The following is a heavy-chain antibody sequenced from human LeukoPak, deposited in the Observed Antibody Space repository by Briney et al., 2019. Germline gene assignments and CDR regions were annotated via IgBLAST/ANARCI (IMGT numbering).Heavy chain of an antibody. CDR3: ARAYCGGDCYSGVEKPSIGTFGY. Sequence: GGSLRLSCAASGFTFSSYAMHWVRQAPGKGLEGVAGISYDGSNKYYADSVKGRFTISRDNSKNTQYLQMTSLRAEDTAVYYCARAYCGGDCYSGVEKPSIGTFGYWGQGTLVTVSS. CDR2: ISYDGSNK. V-gene: IGHV3-30*04. D-gene: IGHD2-21*02. CDR1: GFTFSSYA. J-gene: IGHJ4*02.